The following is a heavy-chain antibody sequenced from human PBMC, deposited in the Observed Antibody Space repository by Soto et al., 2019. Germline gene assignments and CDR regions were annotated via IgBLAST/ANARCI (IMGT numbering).Heavy chain of an antibody. D-gene: IGHD3-10*01. Sequence: TLSLTCTVSGGSISSGGYYWSWIRQHPGKGLEWIGYIYYSGSTYYNPSLKSRVTISVDTSKNQFSLKLSSVTAADTAVYYCQRDFPGNWFDPWGQGTLVTVSS. J-gene: IGHJ5*02. CDR2: IYYSGST. V-gene: IGHV4-31*03. CDR3: QRDFPGNWFDP. CDR1: GGSISSGGYY.